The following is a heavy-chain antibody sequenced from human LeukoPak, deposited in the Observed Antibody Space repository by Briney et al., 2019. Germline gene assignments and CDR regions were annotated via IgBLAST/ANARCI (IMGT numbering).Heavy chain of an antibody. J-gene: IGHJ4*02. V-gene: IGHV3-23*01. D-gene: IGHD6-19*01. CDR3: AKGLVWSLDSSGWYEGFDY. CDR1: GFTFSSYA. Sequence: GGSLRLSCAASGFTFSSYAMSWVRQAPGKGLEWVSAISGSGGSTYYADSVKGRFTISRDNSKNTLYLQMNSLRAEDTAVYYCAKGLVWSLDSSGWYEGFDYWGQGTLVTVSS. CDR2: ISGSGGST.